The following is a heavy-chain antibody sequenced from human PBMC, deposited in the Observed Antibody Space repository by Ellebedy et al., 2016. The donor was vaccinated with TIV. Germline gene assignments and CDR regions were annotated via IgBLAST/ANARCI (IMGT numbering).Heavy chain of an antibody. Sequence: ASVKVSCKASGYSFSAYYIHWVRQAPGQGPEWMGWINPIGGGSNHAQKFQGRVTMTRDTSISTAYMELSRLRSDDTAVYYCARVHLFGWNDKGLDPWGQGTLVTVSS. CDR3: ARVHLFGWNDKGLDP. D-gene: IGHD1-1*01. CDR1: GYSFSAYY. J-gene: IGHJ5*02. CDR2: INPIGGGS. V-gene: IGHV1-2*02.